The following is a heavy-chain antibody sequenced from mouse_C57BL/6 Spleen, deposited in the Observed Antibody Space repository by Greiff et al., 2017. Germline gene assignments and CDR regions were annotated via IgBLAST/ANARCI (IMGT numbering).Heavy chain of an antibody. Sequence: QVQLKQPGAELVMPGASVKLSCKASGYTFTSYWMHWVKQRPGQGLEWIGEIDPSDSYTNYNQKFKGKSTLTVDKSSSTAYMQLSSLTSEDSAVYYCARRTTVVATRVWYFDVWGTGTTVTVSS. CDR1: GYTFTSYW. V-gene: IGHV1-69*01. J-gene: IGHJ1*03. D-gene: IGHD1-1*01. CDR3: ARRTTVVATRVWYFDV. CDR2: IDPSDSYT.